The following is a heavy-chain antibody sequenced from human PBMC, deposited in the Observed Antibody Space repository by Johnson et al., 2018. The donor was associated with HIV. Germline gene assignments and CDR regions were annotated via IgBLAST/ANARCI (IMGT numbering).Heavy chain of an antibody. Sequence: QVQLVESGGGLVKPGGSLRLSCAASGFTFSDYYMNWIRQAPGKGLEWVSYISSSGSSIYYADSVKGRFTISRDNAENSLYLQMNSLRAEDTAVYYWAKKRSVLAARLGDGFDIWGQGTMVTVSS. CDR1: GFTFSDYY. CDR3: AKKRSVLAARLGDGFDI. J-gene: IGHJ3*02. D-gene: IGHD6-6*01. V-gene: IGHV3-11*04. CDR2: ISSSGSSI.